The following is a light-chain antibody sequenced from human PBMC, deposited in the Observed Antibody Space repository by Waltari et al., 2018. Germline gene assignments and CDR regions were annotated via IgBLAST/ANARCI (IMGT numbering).Light chain of an antibody. CDR2: RNN. CDR1: SSNIGSNY. V-gene: IGLV1-47*01. J-gene: IGLJ2*01. Sequence: QSVLTQPPSASGTPGQRVTISCSGSSSNIGSNYVYWYQQLPGTAPKLLISRNNRRPSGFPDRFSGSRSGTSASLAISGLRSEDEADYYCAAWDDSLSGVVFGGGTKLTVL. CDR3: AAWDDSLSGVV.